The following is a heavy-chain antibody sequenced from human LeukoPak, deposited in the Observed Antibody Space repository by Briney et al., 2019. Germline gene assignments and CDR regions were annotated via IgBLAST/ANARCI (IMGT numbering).Heavy chain of an antibody. J-gene: IGHJ4*02. V-gene: IGHV3-23*01. CDR3: AKGNADYLWHFDS. CDR1: GFTFSIYA. CDR2: ISGSGVST. D-gene: IGHD4/OR15-4a*01. Sequence: GGSLRLSCAASGFTFSIYATSWVRQAPGKGLEWVSTISGSGVSTFYADSAKGRFTISKDNSKSTLYLQMNSLRPDDTAVYYCAKGNADYLWHFDSWGQGTLVTVSS.